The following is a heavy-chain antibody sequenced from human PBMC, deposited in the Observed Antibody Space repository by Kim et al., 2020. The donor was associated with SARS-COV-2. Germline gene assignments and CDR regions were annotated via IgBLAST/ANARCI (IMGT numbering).Heavy chain of an antibody. CDR2: DGGSE. Sequence: DGGSEYYADSVKGRFTTSRDNANNMLYLQMNSLRVDDTAIYYCTSIFEYWGQGALVTVSS. V-gene: IGHV3-74*01. D-gene: IGHD3-3*02. CDR3: TSIFEY. J-gene: IGHJ4*02.